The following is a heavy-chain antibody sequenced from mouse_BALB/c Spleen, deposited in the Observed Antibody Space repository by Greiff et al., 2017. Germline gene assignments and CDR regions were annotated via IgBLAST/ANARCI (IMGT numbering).Heavy chain of an antibody. J-gene: IGHJ3*01. Sequence: VQLQQSGPELVKPGASVRISCKASGYTFTSYYIHWVKQRPGQGLEWIGWIYPGNVNTKYNEKFKGKATLTADKSSSTAYMQLSSLTSEDSAVYFCARKGATWAWFAYWGQGTLVTVSA. CDR2: IYPGNVNT. CDR3: ARKGATWAWFAY. CDR1: GYTFTSYY. V-gene: IGHV1S56*01. D-gene: IGHD3-1*01.